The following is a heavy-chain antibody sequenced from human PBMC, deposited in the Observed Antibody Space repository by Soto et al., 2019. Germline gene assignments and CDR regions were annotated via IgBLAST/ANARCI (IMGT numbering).Heavy chain of an antibody. J-gene: IGHJ6*02. V-gene: IGHV4-31*03. Sequence: SETLSLTCTVSGGSISSGGYYWSWIRQHPGKGLEWIGYIYYSGSTYYNPSLKSRVTISVDTSKNQFSLKLSSVTAADTAVYYCARAGIMITFGGVIVDYYYYYGMDVRGQGTTVTVSS. D-gene: IGHD3-16*02. CDR2: IYYSGST. CDR3: ARAGIMITFGGVIVDYYYYYGMDV. CDR1: GGSISSGGYY.